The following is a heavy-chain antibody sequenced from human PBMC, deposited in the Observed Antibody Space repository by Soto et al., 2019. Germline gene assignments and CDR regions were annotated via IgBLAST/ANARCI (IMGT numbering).Heavy chain of an antibody. J-gene: IGHJ4*02. CDR3: ARAIRFGGYYFDF. CDR1: GFTFSGYD. D-gene: IGHD3-10*01. V-gene: IGHV3-13*01. CDR2: VGTEGDT. Sequence: EVQLVESGGNLAQPGGSLRLSCRASGFTFSGYDMHGVRQLTNGGLEWVSVVGTEGDTYYSDSVKGRFTISRENGVNSMYLQMSGLGVEDTDVHYFARAIRFGGYYFDFWGQGTAVIVSS.